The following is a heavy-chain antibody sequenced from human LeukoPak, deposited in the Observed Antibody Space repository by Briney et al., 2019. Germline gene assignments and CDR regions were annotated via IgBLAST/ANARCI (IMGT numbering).Heavy chain of an antibody. CDR3: ARHRSDTGGKKGVNWFDP. J-gene: IGHJ5*02. V-gene: IGHV4-59*07. CDR1: GGSIKNYY. Sequence: SDTLSLTCSVSGGSIKNYYWSWIRQPPGKGLEWLGNIYFGGTTDYNSSLKSRLTISVDTFKNQLSLNLQSVTAADTATYYCARHRSDTGGKKGVNWFDPWGQGTLVTVSS. D-gene: IGHD4-23*01. CDR2: IYFGGTT.